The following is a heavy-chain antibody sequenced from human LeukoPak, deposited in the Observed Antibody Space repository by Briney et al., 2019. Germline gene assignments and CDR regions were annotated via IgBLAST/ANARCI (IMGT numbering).Heavy chain of an antibody. V-gene: IGHV3-74*01. J-gene: IGHJ4*02. Sequence: PGGSLRLSCAASGFTFSNYWMHWVRQVPGKGLVWVSRINDDGSATFYADSVKGRFTISRDNSKNTLYLQMNSLRAEDTAVYYCAAMTSVTTGDYWGQGTLVTVSS. CDR1: GFTFSNYW. CDR3: AAMTSVTTGDY. CDR2: INDDGSAT. D-gene: IGHD4-11*01.